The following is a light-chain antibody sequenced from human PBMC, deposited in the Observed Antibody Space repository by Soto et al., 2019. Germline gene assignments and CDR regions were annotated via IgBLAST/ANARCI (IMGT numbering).Light chain of an antibody. CDR1: QSVSRN. CDR3: QQYNNWPLLT. CDR2: CAS. Sequence: EIGMTQSPATLSVSPGERATLSCRASQSVSRNLAWYQQKPGQAPRLLIYCASTRATGIPARFRGSGSGTEFTLTISSLQSEDFAVYYCQQYNNWPLLTFGGGTKVEIK. J-gene: IGKJ4*01. V-gene: IGKV3-15*01.